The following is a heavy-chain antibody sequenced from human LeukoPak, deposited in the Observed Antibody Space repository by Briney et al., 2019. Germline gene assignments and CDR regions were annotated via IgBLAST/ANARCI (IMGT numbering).Heavy chain of an antibody. V-gene: IGHV3-53*01. J-gene: IGHJ5*02. CDR2: IYSAGAT. D-gene: IGHD3-3*01. CDR1: GFTVNHIY. CDR3: ARVPVLFWSGAYDL. Sequence: GGSLRLSCVASGFTVNHIYMNWVRQARGKGLEWVSAIYSAGATNYADSVRGRFTISRDISKNTLYLQMNSLRAEDTAVYYCARVPVLFWSGAYDLWGQGTLVTVSS.